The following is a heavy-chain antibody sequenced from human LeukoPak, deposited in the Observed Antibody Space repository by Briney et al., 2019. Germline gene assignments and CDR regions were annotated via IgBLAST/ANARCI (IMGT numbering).Heavy chain of an antibody. CDR2: IYYSGST. CDR1: GGSIGSSSYY. J-gene: IGHJ5*02. Sequence: SETLSLTCTVSGGSIGSSSYYWGWIRQPPGKGLEWIGSIYYSGSTYYNPSLKSRVTISVDTSKNQFSLKLSSVTAADTAVYYCARLVAYCSSTSCPGGWFDPWGQGTLVTVSS. CDR3: ARLVAYCSSTSCPGGWFDP. D-gene: IGHD2-2*01. V-gene: IGHV4-39*01.